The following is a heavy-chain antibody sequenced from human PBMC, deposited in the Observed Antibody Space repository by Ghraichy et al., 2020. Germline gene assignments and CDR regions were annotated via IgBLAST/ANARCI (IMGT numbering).Heavy chain of an antibody. CDR3: AKDGDYGDYVDAFDI. CDR1: GFTFSSYG. J-gene: IGHJ3*02. CDR2: ISYDGSNK. D-gene: IGHD4-17*01. V-gene: IGHV3-30*18. Sequence: GGSLRLSCAASGFTFSSYGMHWVRQAPGKGLEWVAVISYDGSNKYYADSVKGRFTISRDNSKNTLYLQMNSLRAEDTAVYYCAKDGDYGDYVDAFDIWGQGTMVTVSS.